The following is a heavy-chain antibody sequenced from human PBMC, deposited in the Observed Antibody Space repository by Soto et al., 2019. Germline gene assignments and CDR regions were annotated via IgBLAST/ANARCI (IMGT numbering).Heavy chain of an antibody. V-gene: IGHV3-48*02. J-gene: IGHJ4*02. Sequence: GGSLRLSCAASGFTFSSYSMNWVRQAPGKGLEWVSYISSSSSTIYYADSVKGRFTISRDNAKNSLYLQMNSLRDEDTAVYYCARDPYYDSSGYYSAFDYWGQGTLVTVSS. CDR2: ISSSSSTI. CDR1: GFTFSSYS. CDR3: ARDPYYDSSGYYSAFDY. D-gene: IGHD3-22*01.